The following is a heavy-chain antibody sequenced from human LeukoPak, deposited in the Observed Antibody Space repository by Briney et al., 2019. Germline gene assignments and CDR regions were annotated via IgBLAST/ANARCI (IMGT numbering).Heavy chain of an antibody. CDR3: ARRPTLRGAMVRGVIGY. D-gene: IGHD3-10*01. Sequence: PSETLSLTCTVSGGSISSSSYYWGWIRQPPGKGLEWIGSIYYSGSTYYNPSLKSRVTISVDTSKNQFSLKLSSVTAADTAVYYCARRPTLRGAMVRGVIGYWGQGTLVTVSS. CDR1: GGSISSSSYY. CDR2: IYYSGST. J-gene: IGHJ4*02. V-gene: IGHV4-39*01.